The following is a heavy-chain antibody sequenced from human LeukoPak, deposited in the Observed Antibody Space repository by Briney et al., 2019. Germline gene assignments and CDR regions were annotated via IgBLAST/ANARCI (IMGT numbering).Heavy chain of an antibody. V-gene: IGHV5-51*01. Sequence: GESLKISCKGSGSSFTTYWIGWVRQMPGKGMEWMGIIYPGDSDARYGPCFQGQVTISVDKSINTAYLQWSSLKASDTAMYYCARQITFGGVEFDPWGQGTLVTVSS. J-gene: IGHJ5*02. D-gene: IGHD3-16*01. CDR2: IYPGDSDA. CDR3: ARQITFGGVEFDP. CDR1: GSSFTTYW.